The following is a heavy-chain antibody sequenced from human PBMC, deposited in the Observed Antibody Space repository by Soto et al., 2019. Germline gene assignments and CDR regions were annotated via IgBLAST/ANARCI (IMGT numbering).Heavy chain of an antibody. D-gene: IGHD2-21*02. Sequence: ASVRVSGRASGYTFSSRGISWLRQAPGQGLEWMGWISAYNGNTNYAQKLQGRVTMTTDTSTSTAYMELRSLRSDDTAVYYCVRDRLNCGGDCYYFDYWGQGTLVTVSS. CDR3: VRDRLNCGGDCYYFDY. CDR1: GYTFSSRG. J-gene: IGHJ4*02. CDR2: ISAYNGNT. V-gene: IGHV1-18*01.